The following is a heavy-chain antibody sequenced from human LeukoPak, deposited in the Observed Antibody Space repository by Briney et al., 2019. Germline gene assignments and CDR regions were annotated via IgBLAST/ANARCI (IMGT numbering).Heavy chain of an antibody. CDR3: ASIGWGGSDAFDI. Sequence: PSQTLSLTCTVSGGSISSGGYYWSWIRQPPGKGLEWIGYIYYSGSTNYNPSLKSRVTISVDTSKNQFSLKLSSVTAADTAVYYCASIGWGGSDAFDIWGQGTMVTVSS. D-gene: IGHD3-16*01. V-gene: IGHV4-61*08. CDR1: GGSISSGGYY. CDR2: IYYSGST. J-gene: IGHJ3*02.